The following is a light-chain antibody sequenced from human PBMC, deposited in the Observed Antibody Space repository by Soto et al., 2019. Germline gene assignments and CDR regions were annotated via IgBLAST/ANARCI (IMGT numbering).Light chain of an antibody. CDR3: QSYDSSLSGYV. CDR1: SSNIGAGYD. J-gene: IGLJ1*01. V-gene: IGLV1-40*01. CDR2: GNS. Sequence: QSVLSQPPSVSGARGQRVTISCTGSSSNIGAGYDVNWYQQLPGTAPKLLIYGNSNRPSGVPDRFSGSKSGTSASLAITGLRPEDEADYYCQSYDSSLSGYVFGTGTKLTVL.